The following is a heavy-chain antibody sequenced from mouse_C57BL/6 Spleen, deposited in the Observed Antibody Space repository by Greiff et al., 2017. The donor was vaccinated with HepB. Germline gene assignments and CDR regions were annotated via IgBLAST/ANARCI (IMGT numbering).Heavy chain of an antibody. D-gene: IGHD1-1*01. CDR3: ARGDYGVATGFAY. V-gene: IGHV1-82*01. Sequence: QVQLQQSGPELVKPGASVKISCKASGYAFSSSWMNWVKQRPGKGLEWIGRIYPGDGDTNYNGKFKGKATLTADKSSSTAYMQLSSLTSEDSAVYFCARGDYGVATGFAYWGQGTLVTVSA. CDR2: IYPGDGDT. CDR1: GYAFSSSW. J-gene: IGHJ3*01.